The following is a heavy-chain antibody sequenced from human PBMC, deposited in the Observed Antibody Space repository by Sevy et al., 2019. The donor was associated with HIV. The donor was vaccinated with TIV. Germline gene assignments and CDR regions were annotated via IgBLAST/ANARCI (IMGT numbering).Heavy chain of an antibody. J-gene: IGHJ4*02. CDR3: ARRYFDV. Sequence: GGSLRLSCAASGFTFHTFWMQWVRQAPGKGREWVANIRQDGNEIYYADSVEGRFISSRDNAMQSLYPEMNNLRVEDSGIYYCARRYFDVWGQGTLVTVSS. V-gene: IGHV3-7*01. CDR1: GFTFHTFW. CDR2: IRQDGNEI.